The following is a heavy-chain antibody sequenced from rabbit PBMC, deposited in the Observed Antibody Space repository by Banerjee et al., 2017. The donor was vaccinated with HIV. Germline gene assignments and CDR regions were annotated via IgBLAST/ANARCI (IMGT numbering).Heavy chain of an antibody. CDR3: VRAGVPLYYFNL. CDR2: IGAGSSGST. CDR1: GFSFSSSYY. J-gene: IGHJ4*01. V-gene: IGHV1S40*01. Sequence: QSLEESGGDLVKPGASLTLTCTASGFSFSSSYYMCWVRQAPGKGLEWIACIGAGSSGSTYYASWANGRFTISSHNAQNTLYLQLNSLTAADTATYFCVRAGVPLYYFNLWGQGTLVTVS. D-gene: IGHD4-1*01.